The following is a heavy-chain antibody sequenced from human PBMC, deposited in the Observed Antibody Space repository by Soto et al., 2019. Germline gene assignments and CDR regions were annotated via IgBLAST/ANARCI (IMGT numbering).Heavy chain of an antibody. D-gene: IGHD6-19*01. CDR3: ARRISSGWDYYFDY. Sequence: QLQLQESGPGLVKPSETLSLTCTVSGGSISSSSYYWGWIRQPPGKGLEWIGSIYYSGSTYYNPSLKSRVTISVDTSRNQFSLKLSSVTAADTAVYYCARRISSGWDYYFDYWGQGILVTVSS. CDR1: GGSISSSSYY. J-gene: IGHJ4*02. V-gene: IGHV4-39*01. CDR2: IYYSGST.